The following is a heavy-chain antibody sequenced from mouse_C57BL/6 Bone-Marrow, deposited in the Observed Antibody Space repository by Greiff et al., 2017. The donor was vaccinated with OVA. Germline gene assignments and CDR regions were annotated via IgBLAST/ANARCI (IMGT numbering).Heavy chain of an antibody. CDR1: GYTFTSYW. D-gene: IGHD1-1*01. J-gene: IGHJ1*03. Sequence: QVQLQQPGAELVMPGASVKLSCKASGYTFTSYWMHWVKQRPGQGLEWIGKIDPSDSYTNYNQKFKGKSTLTVDKSSSTAYMQLSSLTSEDSAVYYCARRNYYYGSSHWYFDVWGTGTTVTVSS. CDR2: IDPSDSYT. V-gene: IGHV1-69*01. CDR3: ARRNYYYGSSHWYFDV.